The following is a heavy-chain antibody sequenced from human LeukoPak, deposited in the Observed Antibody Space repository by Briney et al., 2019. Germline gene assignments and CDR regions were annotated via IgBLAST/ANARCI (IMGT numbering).Heavy chain of an antibody. V-gene: IGHV4-30-4*07. CDR3: ARESNYHGSGTGWFDP. CDR1: AYSISSGYS. CDR2: IYYSGSTYYSGST. J-gene: IGHJ5*02. D-gene: IGHD3-10*01. Sequence: SETLSLTCTVSAYSISSGYSWSWIRQPPGKGLEWIGYIYYSGSTYYSGSTHYKLSLKSRATISVDTSKNQFSLKLSSVTAADTAVYYCARESNYHGSGTGWFDPWGQGTLVTVSS.